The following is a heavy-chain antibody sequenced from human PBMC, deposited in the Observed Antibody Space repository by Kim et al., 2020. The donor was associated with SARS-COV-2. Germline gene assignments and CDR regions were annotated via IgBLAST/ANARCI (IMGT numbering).Heavy chain of an antibody. CDR1: GGSFSGYY. CDR2: INHSGST. CDR3: VSMRSGYPRWYGMDV. J-gene: IGHJ6*02. Sequence: SETLSLTCAVYGGSFSGYYWSWIRQPPGKGLEWIGEINHSGSTNYNPSLKSRVTISVDTSKNQFSLKLSSVTAADTAVYYCVSMRSGYPRWYGMDVWGQG. D-gene: IGHD3-3*01. V-gene: IGHV4-34*01.